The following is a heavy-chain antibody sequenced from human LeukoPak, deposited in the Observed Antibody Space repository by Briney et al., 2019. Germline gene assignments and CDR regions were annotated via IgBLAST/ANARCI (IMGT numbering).Heavy chain of an antibody. D-gene: IGHD5-18*01. Sequence: SVKVSCKASGGTFSSYAISWVRQAPGQGLEWMGGIIPIFGTANYAQKFQGRVTITADESTSTAYMELSSLRSEDTAVYYCARDKVSDAAMVQYYYYYMDVWGKGTTVTVSS. J-gene: IGHJ6*03. CDR1: GGTFSSYA. V-gene: IGHV1-69*01. CDR3: ARDKVSDAAMVQYYYYYMDV. CDR2: IIPIFGTA.